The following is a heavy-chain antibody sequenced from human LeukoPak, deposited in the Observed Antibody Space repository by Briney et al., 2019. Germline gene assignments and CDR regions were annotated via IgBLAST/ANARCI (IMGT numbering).Heavy chain of an antibody. J-gene: IGHJ4*02. CDR2: IYYSGST. V-gene: IGHV4-31*03. D-gene: IGHD3-16*02. CDR1: GGSISSGGYY. CDR3: ARGSPYDYIWGSYRPHFFDY. Sequence: PSETLSLTCTVSGGSISSGGYYWSCIRQHPGKGLEWIGYIYYSGSTYYNPSLKSRVTISVDTSKNQFSLKLSSATAADTAVYYCARGSPYDYIWGSYRPHFFDYWGQGTLVTVSS.